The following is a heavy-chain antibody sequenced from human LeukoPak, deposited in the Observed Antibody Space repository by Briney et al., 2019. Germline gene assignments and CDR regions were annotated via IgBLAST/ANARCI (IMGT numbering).Heavy chain of an antibody. Sequence: SETLSLTCTVSGGSISSYYWSWIRQPPGKGLEWIGYIYYSGSTNYNPSLKSRVTISVDTSKNQFSLKLSSVTAADTAVYCCARLTGSKIGAFDIWGQGTMVTVSS. J-gene: IGHJ3*02. CDR3: ARLTGSKIGAFDI. CDR1: GGSISSYY. V-gene: IGHV4-59*01. D-gene: IGHD1-14*01. CDR2: IYYSGST.